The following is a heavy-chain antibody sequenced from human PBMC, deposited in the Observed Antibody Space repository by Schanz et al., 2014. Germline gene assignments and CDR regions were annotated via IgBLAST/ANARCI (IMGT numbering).Heavy chain of an antibody. J-gene: IGHJ5*02. CDR2: IDDTGST. D-gene: IGHD3-10*01. V-gene: IGHV4-39*01. Sequence: QLQLQESGPGLVIPSETLSLTCTVSGGSISSSTYYWGWIRQPPGKGPEWIGTIDDTGSTYYTPSLGGPPTRPVDTSKGQLSLQLTSVTAADTAVYYCARLMVPGWFDPWGQGQLVTVSS. CDR3: ARLMVPGWFDP. CDR1: GGSISSSTYY.